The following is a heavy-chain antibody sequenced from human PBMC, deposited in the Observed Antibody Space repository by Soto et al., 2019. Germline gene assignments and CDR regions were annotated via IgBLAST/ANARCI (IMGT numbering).Heavy chain of an antibody. CDR1: GESFSGYY. D-gene: IGHD6-6*01. J-gene: IGHJ4*02. CDR2: INHSGST. V-gene: IGHV4-34*01. CDR3: ARAPYSSSSFFFDY. Sequence: SETLSLTCAVYGESFSGYYWSWIRQPPGKGLEWIGEINHSGSTNYNPSLKSRVTISLDTSKDQFSLKLSSVTAADTAVYYCARAPYSSSSFFFDYWGQGTPVTVSS.